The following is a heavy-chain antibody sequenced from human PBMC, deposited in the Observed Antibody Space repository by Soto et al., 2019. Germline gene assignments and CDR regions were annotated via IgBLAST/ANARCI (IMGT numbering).Heavy chain of an antibody. CDR3: ARDLGYNEWQRVPATDSGAYDI. CDR1: GNTFSTYA. V-gene: IGHV1-69*06. J-gene: IGHJ3*02. D-gene: IGHD5-12*01. Sequence: QVQLVQSGPEVKKPGSSVKVSCKASGNTFSTYAITWVRQAPGQGLEWMGRVIPIFGSTKYAQRLQGRVTIGADRSTSTSYMGLRSLTSEDTAMYYCARDLGYNEWQRVPATDSGAYDIWGQGTMVTVSS. CDR2: VIPIFGST.